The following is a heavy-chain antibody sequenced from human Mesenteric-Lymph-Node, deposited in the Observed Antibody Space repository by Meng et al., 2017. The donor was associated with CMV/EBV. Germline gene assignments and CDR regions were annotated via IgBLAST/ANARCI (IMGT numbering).Heavy chain of an antibody. V-gene: IGHV3-23*01. CDR1: GFTFSSYA. CDR3: TFGWGPLGY. Sequence: GGSLRLSCAASGFTFSSYAMSWVRQAPGKGLERVSAIGGGGGSTYYTDSVKGRFTISRDNSKNTLYLQMNSLRAEDTAVYYCTFGWGPLGYWGQGTLVTVSS. CDR2: IGGGGGST. D-gene: IGHD3-16*01. J-gene: IGHJ4*02.